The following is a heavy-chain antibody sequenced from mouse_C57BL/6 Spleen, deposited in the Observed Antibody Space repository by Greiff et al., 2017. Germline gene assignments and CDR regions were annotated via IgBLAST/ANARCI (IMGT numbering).Heavy chain of an antibody. CDR3: ASPSYGYDGGYFDD. V-gene: IGHV1-26*01. Sequence: EVQLQQSGPELVKPGASVKISCKASGYTFTDYYMNWVKQSHGKSLEWIGDINPNNGGTSYNQKFKGKATLTVDKSSSTAYMELRILTSEDSAVYYCASPSYGYDGGYFDDWGQGTTLTVSS. J-gene: IGHJ2*01. CDR2: INPNNGGT. D-gene: IGHD2-2*01. CDR1: GYTFTDYY.